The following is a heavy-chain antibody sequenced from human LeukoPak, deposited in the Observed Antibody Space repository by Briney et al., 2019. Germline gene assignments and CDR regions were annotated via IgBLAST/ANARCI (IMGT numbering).Heavy chain of an antibody. J-gene: IGHJ4*02. CDR2: INQDGSEK. Sequence: GGSLRLSCAASGFTFSSYAMSWVRQAPGKGLQWVANINQDGSEKHYVDSGKGRFTISRDNAKNSLYLQLNSLRAEDTAVYYCASARGGYDFDYWGQGTLVTVSS. CDR1: GFTFSSYA. D-gene: IGHD5-12*01. CDR3: ASARGGYDFDY. V-gene: IGHV3-7*03.